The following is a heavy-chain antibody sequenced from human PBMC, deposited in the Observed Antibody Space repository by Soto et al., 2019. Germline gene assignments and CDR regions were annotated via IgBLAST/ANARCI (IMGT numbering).Heavy chain of an antibody. CDR2: IYLDEDK. V-gene: IGHV2-5*02. D-gene: IGHD3-10*01. CDR1: GFSLDTPGVA. J-gene: IGHJ2*01. Sequence: QITLVESGPPLVKPTQTLTLTCTFSGFSLDTPGVAVGWIRQPPGKALEWLAHIYLDEDKRYRPSLETRLSITKDASKSQVVLRMTYMDPVDTGTYYCAHMADLGSFYWYFDLWGRGTLVTVSS. CDR3: AHMADLGSFYWYFDL.